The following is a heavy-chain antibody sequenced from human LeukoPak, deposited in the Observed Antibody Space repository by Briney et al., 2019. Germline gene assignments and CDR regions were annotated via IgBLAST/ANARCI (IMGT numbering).Heavy chain of an antibody. J-gene: IGHJ4*02. Sequence: SETLSLTCTVSGSSISSGGYYWGWIRQPPGKGLEWMGSIYYSGSTYYNPSLKSRVTISVDTSKSQFSLKLSSVTAADTAVYYCASPGGGPTKYWGQGTLVTVSS. CDR3: ASPGGGPTKY. CDR2: IYYSGST. CDR1: GSSISSGGYY. V-gene: IGHV4-39*01. D-gene: IGHD3-16*01.